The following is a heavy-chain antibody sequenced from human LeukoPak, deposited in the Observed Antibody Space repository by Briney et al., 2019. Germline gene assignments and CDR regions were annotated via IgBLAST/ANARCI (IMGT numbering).Heavy chain of an antibody. V-gene: IGHV3-21*01. CDR3: VRDSGSSYGYYFLH. Sequence: PGGSLRLSCAASGSTFNSYSMYWVRQAPGKGLEWVSSISSSSSHMFYADSVKDRFSISRDNANNSLYLQMNSLRAEDTAVYYCVRDSGSSYGYYFLHWGQGTLVTVSS. D-gene: IGHD1-26*01. J-gene: IGHJ1*01. CDR2: ISSSSSHM. CDR1: GSTFNSYS.